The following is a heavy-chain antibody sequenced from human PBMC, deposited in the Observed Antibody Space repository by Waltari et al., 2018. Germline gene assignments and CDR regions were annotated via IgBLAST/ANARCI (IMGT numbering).Heavy chain of an antibody. J-gene: IGHJ4*02. Sequence: QVQLQQWGAGLLTPSETLSLTCAVYGGSFSGYYWSWICPPPGKGLEWIGESNHSGSTNYNPSLKSRVTISVDTSKNQFSLKLSSVTAADTAVYYCARAGYDFWSGYYRPREVRNWGQGTLVTVSS. CDR3: ARAGYDFWSGYYRPREVRN. CDR2: SNHSGST. D-gene: IGHD3-3*01. V-gene: IGHV4-34*01. CDR1: GGSFSGYY.